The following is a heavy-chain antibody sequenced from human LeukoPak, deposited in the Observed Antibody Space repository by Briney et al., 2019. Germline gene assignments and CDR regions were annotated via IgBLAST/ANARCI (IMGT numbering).Heavy chain of an antibody. CDR1: GYTFTSYG. CDR3: AREIYYDSSDYPTAPFDY. J-gene: IGHJ4*02. V-gene: IGHV1-18*01. D-gene: IGHD3-22*01. Sequence: ASVKVSCKASGYTFTSYGISWVRQAPGQGLEWMGWISAYNGNTNYAQKLQGRVTMTTDTSTSTAYMELRSLRSDDTAVYYCAREIYYDSSDYPTAPFDYWGQGTLVTVSS. CDR2: ISAYNGNT.